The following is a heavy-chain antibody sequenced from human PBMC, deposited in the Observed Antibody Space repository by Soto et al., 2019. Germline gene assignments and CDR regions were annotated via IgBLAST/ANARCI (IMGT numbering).Heavy chain of an antibody. CDR3: AKGDGSGCAYYYNAMDF. CDR1: GFPFSSFA. Sequence: GGSLRLSCAASGFPFSSFAMSWVRQAPGKGLEWVSAICGSVGSPYHADSVKGRFTISRDNSKKTVYLQMNSLRADDTAVYYCAKGDGSGCAYYYNAMDFWGQGTTVTVSS. J-gene: IGHJ6*02. D-gene: IGHD6-19*01. CDR2: ICGSVGSP. V-gene: IGHV3-23*01.